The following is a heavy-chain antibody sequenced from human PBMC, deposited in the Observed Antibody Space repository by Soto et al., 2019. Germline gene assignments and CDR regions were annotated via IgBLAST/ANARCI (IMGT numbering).Heavy chain of an antibody. Sequence: SETLSLTCTVSGGSISSSGYHWGWIRQPPGKGLEWIGSIHYGGTTYYNPSLKSRVTISVGSSKNQFSLKLSSVTAADTAVYYCARQNDKQWLVPYYFYYFDCWGQGTLVTVS. CDR3: ARQNDKQWLVPYYFYYFDC. V-gene: IGHV4-39*01. CDR1: GGSISSSGYH. D-gene: IGHD6-19*01. CDR2: IHYGGTT. J-gene: IGHJ4*02.